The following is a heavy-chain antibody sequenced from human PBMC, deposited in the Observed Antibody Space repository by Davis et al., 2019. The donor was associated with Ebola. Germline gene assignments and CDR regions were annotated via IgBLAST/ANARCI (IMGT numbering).Heavy chain of an antibody. V-gene: IGHV4-4*01. D-gene: IGHD1-14*01. CDR3: ARLRSPRDDAFDI. CDR1: GGSISSHNW. Sequence: MPGGSLRLPCTVPGGSISSHNWRSWVRQSPGQGLAWIGEIYDSGSTNYNPSLKTRVTISVDTSKNQFSLNLTSVTAADTAVYFCARLRSPRDDAFDIWGQGTLVTVSS. CDR2: IYDSGST. J-gene: IGHJ3*02.